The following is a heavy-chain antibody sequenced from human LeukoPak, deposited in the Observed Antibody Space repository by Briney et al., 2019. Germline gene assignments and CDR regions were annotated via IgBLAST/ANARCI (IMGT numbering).Heavy chain of an antibody. D-gene: IGHD6-13*01. CDR1: GFSFNTYA. V-gene: IGHV3-23*01. J-gene: IGHJ4*02. CDR3: AKWIAADYYFDY. CDR2: ISNTGGST. Sequence: GGSLRLSCAASGFSFNTYAMSWVRQAPGKGLEWVSAISNTGGSTYYADSVKGRFTISRDKSKNTLSLQMNSLRAEDTAVYYCAKWIAADYYFDYWGQGTLVTVSS.